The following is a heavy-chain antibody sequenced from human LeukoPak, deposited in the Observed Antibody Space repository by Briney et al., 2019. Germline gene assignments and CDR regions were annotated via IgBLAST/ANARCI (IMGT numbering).Heavy chain of an antibody. J-gene: IGHJ6*03. CDR3: AREGGVGPTAPPDYYSYQMDV. CDR2: LSPYTTKT. CDR1: CYTFMSYG. Sequence: ASVKVSCKASCYTFMSYGITWVRQAPGQGLEWMGWLSPYTTKTNYAQSLQGRVNMTTDTSTSTAYMELRSLRSDDTAVYYCAREGGVGPTAPPDYYSYQMDVWGKGTTVTVSS. V-gene: IGHV1-18*01. D-gene: IGHD1-26*01.